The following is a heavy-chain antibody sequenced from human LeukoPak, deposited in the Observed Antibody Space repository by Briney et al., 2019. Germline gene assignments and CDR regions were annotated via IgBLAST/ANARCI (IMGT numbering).Heavy chain of an antibody. Sequence: SETLSLTCAVYGGSFSGYYWSWIRQQPGKGLEWIGYSHYSGTSYYSTSLKSRIAISIDTSKNQFSLKLSSVTAADTAVYYCARDGPTSVLWGQGTLVTVSS. D-gene: IGHD1-1*01. CDR1: GGSFSGYY. CDR3: ARDGPTSVL. V-gene: IGHV4-31*11. J-gene: IGHJ4*02. CDR2: SHYSGTS.